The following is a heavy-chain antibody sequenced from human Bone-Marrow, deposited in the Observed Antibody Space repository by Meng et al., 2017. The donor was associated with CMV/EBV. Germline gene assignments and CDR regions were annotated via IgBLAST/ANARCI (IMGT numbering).Heavy chain of an antibody. J-gene: IGHJ4*02. CDR2: FNPNSGGT. D-gene: IGHD4-17*01. V-gene: IGHV1-2*02. CDR3: ARDLGHGDYGFDY. CDR1: GGTFSSYA. Sequence: ASVKVSCKASGGTFSSYAISWVRHAPGQGLEWMGWFNPNSGGTNYAQKLQGRVTMIRDTSISTAYMVLSRLRSDDTAVYYCARDLGHGDYGFDYWGQGTLVTVSS.